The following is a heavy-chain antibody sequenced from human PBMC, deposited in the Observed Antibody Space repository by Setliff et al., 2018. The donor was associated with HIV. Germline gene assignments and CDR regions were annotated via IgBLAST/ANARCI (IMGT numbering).Heavy chain of an antibody. CDR2: IHYSGTT. Sequence: SETLSLTCSVSGGSISSLYWSWIRQPPGKGLEWIGSIHYSGTTNYNPSLKSRLTISIDTSKTQFSLKLSSLTAADTAVYYCARAPPGIQDDAFNVWGQGTMVTVSS. CDR1: GGSISSLY. CDR3: ARAPPGIQDDAFNV. J-gene: IGHJ3*01. V-gene: IGHV4-59*11.